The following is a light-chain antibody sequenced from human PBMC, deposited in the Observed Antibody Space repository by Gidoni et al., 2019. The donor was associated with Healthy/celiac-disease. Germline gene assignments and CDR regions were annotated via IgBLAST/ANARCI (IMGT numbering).Light chain of an antibody. CDR2: KAS. CDR3: QQCNSYAWT. V-gene: IGKV1-5*03. CDR1: QRISSW. Sequence: DIQMTQSPSTLSSSVEDRVTITCRASQRISSWLAWYQQKPGKAPKLLIYKASSLASGVPSRFGGRGSRTEFTLTISSLQPDDFATYCCQQCNSYAWTFGQGTKVEIK. J-gene: IGKJ1*01.